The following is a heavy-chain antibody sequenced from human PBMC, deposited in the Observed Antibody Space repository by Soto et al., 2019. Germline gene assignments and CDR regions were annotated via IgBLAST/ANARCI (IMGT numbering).Heavy chain of an antibody. V-gene: IGHV3-48*01. Sequence: GGSLRLSCAGSGYNFGSYSMNWVRQAPGKDQEWLSYIRYIVSPVEYADSVKDRITISRDNAKNSLFLEMSNLRAEDTGIYYCATDRNYAFDFWGQGTLVTVSS. CDR3: ATDRNYAFDF. J-gene: IGHJ4*02. CDR1: GYNFGSYS. CDR2: IRYIVSPV. D-gene: IGHD1-7*01.